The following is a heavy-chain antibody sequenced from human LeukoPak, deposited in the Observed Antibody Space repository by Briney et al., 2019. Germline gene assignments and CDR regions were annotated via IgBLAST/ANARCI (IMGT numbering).Heavy chain of an antibody. J-gene: IGHJ3*02. V-gene: IGHV6-1*01. D-gene: IGHD3-9*01. Sequence: SQTLSLTCAISGDSVYSNSAIWSWIRQSPSRGLEWLGRTYYRSKWYNDYAVSVKSRITINPDTSKNQFSLQLNSVTPEDTAVYYCARFNWYDAFDIWGQGTVVTVSS. CDR3: ARFNWYDAFDI. CDR2: TYYRSKWYN. CDR1: GDSVYSNSAI.